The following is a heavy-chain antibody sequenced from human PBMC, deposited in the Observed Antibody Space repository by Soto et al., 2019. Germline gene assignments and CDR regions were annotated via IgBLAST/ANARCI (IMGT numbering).Heavy chain of an antibody. Sequence: ASVKVSCKASGYTFTSYDINWVRHATGQGREWMGWMNPNSGNTGYAQKFQGRVTMTRNTSISTAYMELSSLRSEDTAVYYCARNWDIVVASFDYWGQGTLVTVSS. J-gene: IGHJ4*02. CDR3: ARNWDIVVASFDY. CDR2: MNPNSGNT. V-gene: IGHV1-8*01. CDR1: GYTFTSYD. D-gene: IGHD2-15*01.